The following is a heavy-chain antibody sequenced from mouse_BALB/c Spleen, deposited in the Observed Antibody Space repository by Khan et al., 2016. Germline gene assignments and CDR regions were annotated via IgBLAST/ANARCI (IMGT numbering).Heavy chain of an antibody. V-gene: IGHV1-80*01. Sequence: QVQLQQSGAELVRPGSSVKISCKASGYAFSSYWRNWVKQWPGQGLEWIGQIYPGDGDTNYNGKFKGKATLTVDKPSSPAYMQLSRVTSEDAAGDFCVRDGEGDYWGQGTSLTVSS. J-gene: IGHJ2*03. D-gene: IGHD1-2*01. CDR3: VRDGEGDY. CDR1: GYAFSSYW. CDR2: IYPGDGDT.